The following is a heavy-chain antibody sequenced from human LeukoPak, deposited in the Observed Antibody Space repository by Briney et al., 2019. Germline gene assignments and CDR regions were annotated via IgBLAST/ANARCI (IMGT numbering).Heavy chain of an antibody. CDR3: ARLRRDGYNYYFDY. CDR1: GGSIRSYY. V-gene: IGHV4-59*08. CDR2: IYYSGST. D-gene: IGHD5-24*01. J-gene: IGHJ4*02. Sequence: SETLSLTCTVSGGSIRSYYWSWIRQPPGKGLEWIGYIYYSGSTNYNPSLKSRVTISVDTSKNQFSLKLSSVTAADTAVYYCARLRRDGYNYYFDYWGQGTLVTVSS.